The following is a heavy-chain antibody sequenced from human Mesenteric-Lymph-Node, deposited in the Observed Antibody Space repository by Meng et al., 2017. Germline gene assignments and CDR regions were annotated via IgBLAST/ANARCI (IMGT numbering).Heavy chain of an antibody. CDR1: GYSLTAYY. J-gene: IGHJ6*02. Sequence: ASVKVSCKASGYSLTAYYMHWVRQAPGQGLEWMGWINPNSGTTVYAQKFQGGVTMTRDTSISTVYMELSRLRSDDTAVYYCARDPLACFEQQLALRPTDCYYYGMDVWGQGTTVTVSS. V-gene: IGHV1-2*02. CDR2: INPNSGTT. CDR3: ARDPLACFEQQLALRPTDCYYYGMDV. D-gene: IGHD6-13*01.